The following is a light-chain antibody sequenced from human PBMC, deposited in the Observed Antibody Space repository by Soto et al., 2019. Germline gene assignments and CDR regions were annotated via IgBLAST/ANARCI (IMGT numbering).Light chain of an antibody. V-gene: IGLV2-14*03. J-gene: IGLJ1*01. CDR3: NSYTSSSTYV. Sequence: QSALTQPASVSGSPGQSITISCTGTSSDVGGFNYVSWYQQHPGKAPKLMIYDVTNRPSGFSYRFSGSKSGNTASLTISGLHAEDDADYYCNSYTSSSTYVFGTGTKLTVL. CDR1: SSDVGGFNY. CDR2: DVT.